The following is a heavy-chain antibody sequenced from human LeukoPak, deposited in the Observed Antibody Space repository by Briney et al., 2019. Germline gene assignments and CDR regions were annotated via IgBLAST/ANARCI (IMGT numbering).Heavy chain of an antibody. Sequence: SETLSLTCAVSGGSISSGGYSWSWIRQPPGKGLEWIGYIYHSGSTYYHPSLKSRVTISVDRSKNQFSLKLSSVTAADTAVYYCARDLSMVRGGGMDVWGQGTTVTVSS. CDR1: GGSISSGGYS. D-gene: IGHD3-10*01. CDR3: ARDLSMVRGGGMDV. V-gene: IGHV4-30-2*01. J-gene: IGHJ6*02. CDR2: IYHSGST.